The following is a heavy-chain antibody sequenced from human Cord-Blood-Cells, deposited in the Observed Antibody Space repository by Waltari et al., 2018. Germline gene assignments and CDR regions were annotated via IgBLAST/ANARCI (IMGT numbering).Heavy chain of an antibody. V-gene: IGHV1-2*02. CDR1: GYTFTGYY. J-gene: IGHJ4*02. D-gene: IGHD6-6*01. CDR3: ARDWGIGSSSIPSDY. CDR2: INPNSGGT. Sequence: QVQLVQSGAEVKKPGASVKVSCKASGYTFTGYYMHWVRQAPGQGLEWMGWINPNSGGTNYAQKFQGRVTMTRDTSISTAYMELSRLRSDDTAVYYCARDWGIGSSSIPSDYWGQGTLVTVSS.